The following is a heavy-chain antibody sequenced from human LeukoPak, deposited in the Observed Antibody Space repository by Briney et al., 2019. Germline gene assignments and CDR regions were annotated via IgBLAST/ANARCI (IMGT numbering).Heavy chain of an antibody. CDR1: GGSISSSSYY. J-gene: IGHJ5*02. CDR3: ARHTWSGTVEFDL. D-gene: IGHD1-1*01. Sequence: SETLSLTCSVSGGSISSSSYYWGWIRQPPGKGLEWIGSIYSSGSTYYNPSLESRVTISVDTSKNQFSLKLSSVTAADTAMYFCARHTWSGTVEFDLWGQGTLVTVSS. CDR2: IYSSGST. V-gene: IGHV4-39*01.